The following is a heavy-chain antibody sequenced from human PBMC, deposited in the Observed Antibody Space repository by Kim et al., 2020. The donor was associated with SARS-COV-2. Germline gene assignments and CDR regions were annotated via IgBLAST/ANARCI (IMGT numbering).Heavy chain of an antibody. CDR3: ARVPVKDYVAAFDI. J-gene: IGHJ3*02. Sequence: SETLSLTCTVSGGSISSYYWSWIRQPPGKGLEWIGYIYYSGSTNYNPSLKSRVTISVDTSKNQFSLKLSSVTAADTAVYYCARVPVKDYVAAFDIWGQGTMVTVSS. D-gene: IGHD4-17*01. CDR2: IYYSGST. V-gene: IGHV4-59*13. CDR1: GGSISSYY.